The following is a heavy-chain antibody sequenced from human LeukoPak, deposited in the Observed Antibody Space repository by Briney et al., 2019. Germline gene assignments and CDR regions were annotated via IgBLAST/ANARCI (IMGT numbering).Heavy chain of an antibody. CDR1: GGSISSSSYY. Sequence: PSETLSLTCTVSGGSISSSSYYWGWLRQPPGKGLEWIGSIYYSGSTYYNPSLKSRVTISVDTSKNQFSLKLSSVTAADTAVYYCASPYYYDSSGYPADYYYYGMDVWGQGTTVTVSS. J-gene: IGHJ6*02. D-gene: IGHD3-22*01. CDR2: IYYSGST. V-gene: IGHV4-39*01. CDR3: ASPYYYDSSGYPADYYYYGMDV.